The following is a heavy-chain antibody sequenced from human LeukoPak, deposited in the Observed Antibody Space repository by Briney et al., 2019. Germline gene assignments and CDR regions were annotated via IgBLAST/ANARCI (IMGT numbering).Heavy chain of an antibody. CDR1: GYTFTTYA. CDR2: INGDNGNT. Sequence: GASVKVSCKASGYTFTTYAMHWVRQAPGQRLEGMGGINGDNGNTKYSQKFQGRATITRDTSAYTGYMELRGLSSADTAVYFCARAPYDILTGYSLNWFDPWGQGTLVTVSS. J-gene: IGHJ5*02. D-gene: IGHD3-9*01. V-gene: IGHV1-3*01. CDR3: ARAPYDILTGYSLNWFDP.